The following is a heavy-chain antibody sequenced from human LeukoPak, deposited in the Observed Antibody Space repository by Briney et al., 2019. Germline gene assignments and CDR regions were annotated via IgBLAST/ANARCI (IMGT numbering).Heavy chain of an antibody. CDR2: IYYSGST. J-gene: IGHJ4*02. CDR3: ASQRWSSSPFDY. V-gene: IGHV4-59*01. D-gene: IGHD6-6*01. CDR1: GGSIGTYY. Sequence: PSETLSLTCAVSGGSIGTYYWTWIRQPPGKGLEWIGYIYYSGSTNYNPSLKSRVTISVDTSKNQFSLKLSSVTAADTAVYYCASQRWSSSPFDYWGQGTLVTVSS.